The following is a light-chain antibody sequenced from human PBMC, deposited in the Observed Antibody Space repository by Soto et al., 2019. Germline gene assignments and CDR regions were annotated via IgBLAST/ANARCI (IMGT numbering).Light chain of an antibody. V-gene: IGKV3-20*01. Sequence: EIVLTQSPGTLSLSPGERATLSCRASQSVSSNYLAWYQQKPGHAPRLLIYGASSRATGIPDRFSGSGSGTDFTLTISGLEPEDFAVYYCQHYGRSPFTFGPGTKVAI. J-gene: IGKJ3*01. CDR2: GAS. CDR3: QHYGRSPFT. CDR1: QSVSSNY.